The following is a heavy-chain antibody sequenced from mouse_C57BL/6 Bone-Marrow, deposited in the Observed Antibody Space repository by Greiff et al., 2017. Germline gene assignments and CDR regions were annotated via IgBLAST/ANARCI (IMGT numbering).Heavy chain of an antibody. Sequence: VKLQQSGPELVKPGASVKISCKASGYAFSSSWMNWVKQRPGKGLEWIGRIYPGDGDPNYNGKFKGKATLTADKSSSTAYMQLSSLTSEDAAVYFYASGYCGSYWYFDVWGTGTTVTVSS. J-gene: IGHJ1*03. D-gene: IGHD1-1*01. CDR2: IYPGDGDP. V-gene: IGHV1-82*01. CDR1: GYAFSSSW. CDR3: ASGYCGSYWYFDV.